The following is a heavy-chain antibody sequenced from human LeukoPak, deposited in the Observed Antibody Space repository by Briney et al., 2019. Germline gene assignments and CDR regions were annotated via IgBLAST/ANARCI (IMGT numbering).Heavy chain of an antibody. D-gene: IGHD3-22*01. J-gene: IGHJ6*02. V-gene: IGHV4-34*01. CDR2: INHSGST. CDR3: ARAPLYDSSGPYYYGMDV. Sequence: TSEPLSLTCAVYGGSFSGYYWSWIRQPPGKGLEWIGEINHSGSTNYNPSLKSRVTISVDTSKNQFSLKLSSVTAADTAVYYCARAPLYDSSGPYYYGMDVWGQGTTVTVSS. CDR1: GGSFSGYY.